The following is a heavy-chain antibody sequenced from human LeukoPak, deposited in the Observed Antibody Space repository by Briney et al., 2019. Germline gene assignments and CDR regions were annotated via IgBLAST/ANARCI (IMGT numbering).Heavy chain of an antibody. CDR1: GFTFSNAW. Sequence: GGSLRLSCAASGFTFSNAWMSWVRQAPGKGLEWVGRIKSETDGGTTDYAAPVKGRFTISRDDSKNTLYLQMNSLKTEDTAVYYCTSWDIRELYYFDYWGQGTLVTVSS. CDR2: IKSETDGGTT. CDR3: TSWDIRELYYFDY. J-gene: IGHJ4*02. V-gene: IGHV3-15*01. D-gene: IGHD1-7*01.